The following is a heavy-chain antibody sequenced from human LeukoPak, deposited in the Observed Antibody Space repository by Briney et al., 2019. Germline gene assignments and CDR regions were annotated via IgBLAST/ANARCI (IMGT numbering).Heavy chain of an antibody. D-gene: IGHD1-14*01. Sequence: SETLSLTCAVYGGSFSGYYWSWIRQPPGKGLEWIGEINHSGSTNYNPSLKSRVTISVDTSKNQFTLKLNSVTAADTAVYYCARGTNLDYWGQGTLVTVSS. CDR3: ARGTNLDY. CDR2: INHSGST. V-gene: IGHV4-34*01. J-gene: IGHJ4*02. CDR1: GGSFSGYY.